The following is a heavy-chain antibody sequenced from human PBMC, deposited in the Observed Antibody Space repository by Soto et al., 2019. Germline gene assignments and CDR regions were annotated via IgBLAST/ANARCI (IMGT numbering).Heavy chain of an antibody. CDR3: AAAYLYRREWAFDY. CDR1: GFTFTSSA. D-gene: IGHD2-8*01. CDR2: IVVGSGNT. J-gene: IGHJ4*02. V-gene: IGHV1-58*02. Sequence: QMQLVQSGPEVKKPGTSVKVSCKASGFTFTSSAMQWVRQARGQRLEWIGWIVVGSGNTNYAQKFQERVTITRDLSTSTACVELSSRRSEDTAVYYCAAAYLYRREWAFDYWGQGTLVTVSS.